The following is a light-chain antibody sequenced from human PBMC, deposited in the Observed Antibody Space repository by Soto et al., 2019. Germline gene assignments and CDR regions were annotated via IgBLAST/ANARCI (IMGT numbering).Light chain of an antibody. CDR3: QQYYSYPRT. Sequence: AIRMTQSPSSFSASTGDRVTITCRASQGISSYLAWYQQKPGKAPKLLIYAASTLQSGVPSRFSGSGSGTDFTLTISCLQSEDFATDYCQQYYSYPRTFGQGNKVEIK. V-gene: IGKV1-8*01. CDR2: AAS. J-gene: IGKJ1*01. CDR1: QGISSY.